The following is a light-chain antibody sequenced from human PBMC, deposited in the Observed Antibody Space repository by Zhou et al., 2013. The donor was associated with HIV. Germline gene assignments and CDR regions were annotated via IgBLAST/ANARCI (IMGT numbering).Light chain of an antibody. Sequence: TQMTQSPSSMSASVGDRVTITCRTSQNIRNYLNWYHQKPGKAPKLLIYAASSLYSGVPSRFSGSGSGTDFTLTISSLQPEDFATYYCLLDVNYEWTFGQGTKVEIK. CDR2: AAS. CDR3: LLDVNYEWT. J-gene: IGKJ1*01. V-gene: IGKV1-6*01. CDR1: QNIRNY.